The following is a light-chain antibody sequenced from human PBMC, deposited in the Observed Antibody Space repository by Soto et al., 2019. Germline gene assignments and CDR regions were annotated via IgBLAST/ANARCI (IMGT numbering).Light chain of an antibody. V-gene: IGKV1-5*01. CDR2: DAS. J-gene: IGKJ1*01. CDR1: QNINRW. Sequence: DIQMTQSPSTLSASVGGRVTITCRASQNINRWLAWYQQKPGRAPKFLIYDASSLESGVPSRFSGSGSGTEFTLTITSLQPDDFGSYYCQQYNAFSPWTFGQGTKVDIK. CDR3: QQYNAFSPWT.